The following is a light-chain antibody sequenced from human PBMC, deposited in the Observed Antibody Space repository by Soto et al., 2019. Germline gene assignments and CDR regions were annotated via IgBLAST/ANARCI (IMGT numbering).Light chain of an antibody. Sequence: QSALTQPPSASGSPGQSVTIPCAGTSTDVGEYNYVSWYQQHPGKVPKLIIFEVNKRPSGVPDRFSGSKSGDTASLTVSGLQAEDEADYYCCSYAGSYTWVFGGGTQLTVL. CDR3: CSYAGSYTWV. J-gene: IGLJ3*02. V-gene: IGLV2-8*01. CDR2: EVN. CDR1: STDVGEYNY.